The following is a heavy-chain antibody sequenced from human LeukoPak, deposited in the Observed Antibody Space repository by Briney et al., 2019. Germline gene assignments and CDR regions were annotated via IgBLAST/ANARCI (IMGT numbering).Heavy chain of an antibody. CDR3: AKGRKLLWFGELLYGAFDI. CDR2: ISWNSGSI. V-gene: IGHV3-9*01. Sequence: GGSLRLSCAASGFTFDDYAMHWVRQAPGKGLEWVSGISWNSGSIGYADSVKGRFTISRDNAKNSLYLQMNSLRAEDTALYYCAKGRKLLWFGELLYGAFDIWGQGTMVTVSS. D-gene: IGHD3-10*01. CDR1: GFTFDDYA. J-gene: IGHJ3*02.